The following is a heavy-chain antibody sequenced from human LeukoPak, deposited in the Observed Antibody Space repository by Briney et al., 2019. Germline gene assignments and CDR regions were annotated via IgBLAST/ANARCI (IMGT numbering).Heavy chain of an antibody. CDR1: GYTFSSHW. CDR2: INQDGTEQ. Sequence: GGSLRLSCAASGYTFSSHWKSWVRQAPGKGLKWVANINQDGTEQYYVDSVKGRFTISRDNAKNSLYLQMNSLRAEDTAVYYCASAFGYDYVWGSYRYGGLGYFDYWGQGTLVTVSS. CDR3: ASAFGYDYVWGSYRYGGLGYFDY. V-gene: IGHV3-7*03. J-gene: IGHJ4*02. D-gene: IGHD3-16*02.